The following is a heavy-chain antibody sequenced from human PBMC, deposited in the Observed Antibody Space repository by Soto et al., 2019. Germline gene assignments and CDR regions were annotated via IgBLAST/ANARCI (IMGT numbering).Heavy chain of an antibody. Sequence: ASVKVSCKASGYTFTSYGISWVRQAPGQGLEWMGWISAYNGNTNYAQKLQGRVTMTTDTSTSTAYMELRSLRSDDTAVYYRARDPGYCGGDCYSGGHFDYWGQGTLVTVSS. V-gene: IGHV1-18*01. CDR3: ARDPGYCGGDCYSGGHFDY. J-gene: IGHJ4*02. CDR2: ISAYNGNT. CDR1: GYTFTSYG. D-gene: IGHD2-21*02.